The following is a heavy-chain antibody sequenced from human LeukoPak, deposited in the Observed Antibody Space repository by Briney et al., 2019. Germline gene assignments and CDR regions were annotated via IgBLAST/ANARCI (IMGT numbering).Heavy chain of an antibody. CDR1: GFAFHNYA. V-gene: IGHV3-9*01. CDR2: INWNSATK. D-gene: IGHD4-23*01. CDR3: AKDTGGNGAYFYAMDV. J-gene: IGHJ6*02. Sequence: GRSLRLSCVGSGFAFHNYAMHWVRRPPGKGLEWVSAINWNSATKAYADSVKGRFTISRDRARNSLYLQMDSLRPEDTALYYCAKDTGGNGAYFYAMDVWGQGTSVTVSS.